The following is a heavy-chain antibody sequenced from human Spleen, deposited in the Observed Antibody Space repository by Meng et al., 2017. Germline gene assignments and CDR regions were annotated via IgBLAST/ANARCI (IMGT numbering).Heavy chain of an antibody. CDR3: AREYCSGSSCYLGYDY. CDR1: GYTFISYT. J-gene: IGHJ4*02. V-gene: IGHV1-3*01. D-gene: IGHD2-2*01. Sequence: QVQVVQSETEVKKPGASVKVSCKASGYTFISYTMHWVRQAPGQGLEWMGWINAGNGDTKYSLKFQGRVTITRDTSATTAYMELNSLRSEDTAVYYCAREYCSGSSCYLGYDYWGQGTLVTVSS. CDR2: INAGNGDT.